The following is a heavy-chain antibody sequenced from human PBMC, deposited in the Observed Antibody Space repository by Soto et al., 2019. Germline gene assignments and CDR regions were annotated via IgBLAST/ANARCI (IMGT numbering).Heavy chain of an antibody. D-gene: IGHD3-22*01. CDR3: ARRDRSGFSYWLDT. CDR2: ISASGST. V-gene: IGHV4-31*03. CDR1: GGSISDGYY. J-gene: IGHJ5*02. Sequence: PSETLSLTCTVSGGSISDGYYWTWIRQHPGKGLEWIGSISASGSTSCNPSLKSRLTVSVDKSKNQFSLNLRSVTAADTAVYYCARRDRSGFSYWLDTWGQGTLVTVSS.